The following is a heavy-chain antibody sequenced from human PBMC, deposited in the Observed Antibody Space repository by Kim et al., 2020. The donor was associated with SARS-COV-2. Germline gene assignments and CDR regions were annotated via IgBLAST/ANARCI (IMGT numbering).Heavy chain of an antibody. D-gene: IGHD2-8*01. CDR3: ARDAGGRKYYYWYFDL. V-gene: IGHV3-33*01. CDR2: IWFDGTNK. Sequence: GGSLRLSCAASGVTFSNYGIHWVRQAPGKGLEWVAVIWFDGTNKYYADSVKGRFTISRDNSKNTLYLQMDSLRAEDTAVYYCARDAGGRKYYYWYFDLWGRGTLVTVSS. CDR1: GVTFSNYG. J-gene: IGHJ2*01.